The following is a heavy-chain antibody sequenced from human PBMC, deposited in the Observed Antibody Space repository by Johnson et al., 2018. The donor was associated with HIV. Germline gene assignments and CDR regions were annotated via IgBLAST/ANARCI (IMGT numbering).Heavy chain of an antibody. Sequence: QVQLVESGGGLVKPGGSLRLSCAASGFTVSSNYMSWVRQAPGKGLEWVAFIRYDGSNKYYADSVKGRFTISRDNSRNTLDLQMDSLRPEDTAVYFCARGREGEYLAGGGFDVWGQGTMVTVSS. V-gene: IGHV3-30*02. CDR3: ARGREGEYLAGGGFDV. CDR1: GFTVSSNY. J-gene: IGHJ3*01. D-gene: IGHD3-16*01. CDR2: IRYDGSNK.